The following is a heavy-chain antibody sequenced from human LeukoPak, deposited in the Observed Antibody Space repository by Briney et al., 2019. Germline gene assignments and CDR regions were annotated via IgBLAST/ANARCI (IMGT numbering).Heavy chain of an antibody. J-gene: IGHJ6*02. V-gene: IGHV3-7*03. CDR3: ARGGGLDV. CDR2: INHNGNVN. CDR1: GFTFSSYA. Sequence: GGSLRLSCAASGFTFSSYAMSWARQAPGKGLEWVASINHNGNVNYYVDSVKGRFTISRDNAKNSLYLQMSNLRAEDTAVYFCARGGGLDVWGQGATVTVSS. D-gene: IGHD3-16*01.